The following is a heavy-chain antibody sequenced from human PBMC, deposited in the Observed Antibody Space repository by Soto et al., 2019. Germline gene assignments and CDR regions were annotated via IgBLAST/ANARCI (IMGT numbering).Heavy chain of an antibody. CDR1: GYTFTSYA. V-gene: IGHV1-3*01. CDR3: ERARQKLNWSDP. J-gene: IGHJ5*02. Sequence: ASXKVSCKASGYTFTSYAMHWVRQAPGQRLEWMGWINAGNGNTKYSQRFQGRVTITRDTSASTAYMELSSLRSEDTAVYYCERARQKLNWSDPWRRGTLVTV. CDR2: INAGNGNT.